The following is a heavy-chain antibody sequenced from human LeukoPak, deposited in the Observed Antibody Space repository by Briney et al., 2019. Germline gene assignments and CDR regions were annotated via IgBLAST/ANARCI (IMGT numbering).Heavy chain of an antibody. CDR1: GFPLSSYS. Sequence: GGSLRLSCAASGFPLSSYSINWVRQAPGKGPEWVSYISSSGSAIYYVDSVKGRFTVSRDNAKDSLFLQMNSPRAEDTAVYYCVRVKGSYFDYWGQGALVTVSS. CDR2: ISSSGSAI. V-gene: IGHV3-48*01. D-gene: IGHD2-15*01. J-gene: IGHJ4*02. CDR3: VRVKGSYFDY.